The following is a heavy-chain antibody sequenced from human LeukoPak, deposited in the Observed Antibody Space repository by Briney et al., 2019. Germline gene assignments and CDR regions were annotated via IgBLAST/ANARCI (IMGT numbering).Heavy chain of an antibody. D-gene: IGHD6-19*01. Sequence: SQTLSLTCAISGDSVSSNSAAWNWIRQSPSRGLEWLGRTYYRYKWYNDYAVSVKSRITINSDTSKNQFSLQLNSVTPEDTAVYYCARGASPRPWLVYYYYCYMDVWGKGTTVTISS. V-gene: IGHV6-1*01. CDR3: ARGASPRPWLVYYYYCYMDV. J-gene: IGHJ6*03. CDR2: TYYRYKWYN. CDR1: GDSVSSNSAA.